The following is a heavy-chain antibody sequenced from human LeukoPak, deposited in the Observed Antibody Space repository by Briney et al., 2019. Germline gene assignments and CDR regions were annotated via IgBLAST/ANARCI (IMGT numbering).Heavy chain of an antibody. Sequence: KPSETLSLTCTVSGGSISSGSYYWSWIRQPAGKGLEWIGRIYTSGSTNYNPSLKSRVTISVDTSKNQFSLKLSSVTAADTAVYYCARGGRVQHWGQGTLVTVSS. CDR2: IYTSGST. J-gene: IGHJ1*01. CDR1: GGSISSGSYY. CDR3: ARGGRVQH. V-gene: IGHV4-61*02. D-gene: IGHD5-24*01.